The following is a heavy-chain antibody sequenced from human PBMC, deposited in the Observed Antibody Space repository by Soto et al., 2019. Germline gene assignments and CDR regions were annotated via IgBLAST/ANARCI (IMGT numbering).Heavy chain of an antibody. CDR3: AREGGRYCSGGSCQVDY. J-gene: IGHJ4*02. V-gene: IGHV4-39*02. CDR2: IYYSGNT. CDR1: GGSITSSSYY. D-gene: IGHD2-15*01. Sequence: QLQLQESGPGLVKPSETLSLTCTVSGGSITSSSYYWGWIRQPPGKGLEWIGCIYYSGNTYYTPSLKRRLTISVDSPKNQSSLKLSSVTAADTAVYYCAREGGRYCSGGSCQVDYWGQGTLVTVSS.